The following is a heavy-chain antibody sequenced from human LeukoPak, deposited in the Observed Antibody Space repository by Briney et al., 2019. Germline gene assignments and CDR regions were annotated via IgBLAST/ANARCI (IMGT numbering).Heavy chain of an antibody. Sequence: GGSLRLSCAASGFTFSYFGMHWVRQAPGKGLEWVAVIWYDGSKKYYVDSVKGRFTISRDNSKNTLYLQMNSLRAEDTAVYYCAKDGYDILTGYDNSNFDYWGQGTLVTVSS. J-gene: IGHJ4*02. CDR2: IWYDGSKK. V-gene: IGHV3-30*02. CDR1: GFTFSYFG. D-gene: IGHD3-9*01. CDR3: AKDGYDILTGYDNSNFDY.